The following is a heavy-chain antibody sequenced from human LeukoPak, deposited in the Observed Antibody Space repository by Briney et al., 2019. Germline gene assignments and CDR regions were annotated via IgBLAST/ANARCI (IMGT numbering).Heavy chain of an antibody. CDR3: TTVEHIVVVTNLYYFDY. CDR1: GFTFRTYW. D-gene: IGHD2-21*02. V-gene: IGHV3-74*01. Sequence: GGSLRLSCAVSGFTFRTYWMHWVRQVPGEGLVWVSRINEDGSITSYADSVKGRFSISRDNAENTLYLQMNSLRAEDTAVYYCTTVEHIVVVTNLYYFDYWGQGTLVTVSS. J-gene: IGHJ4*02. CDR2: INEDGSIT.